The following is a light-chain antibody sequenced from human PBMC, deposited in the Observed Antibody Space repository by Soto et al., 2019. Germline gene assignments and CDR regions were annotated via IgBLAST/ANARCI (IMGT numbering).Light chain of an antibody. CDR1: QSVLYNSNNKNY. V-gene: IGKV4-1*01. Sequence: DIVMTQSPDSLAVSLGERATINCKSSQSVLYNSNNKNYLVWYQQKPGQPPKLLIYWASTRESGVPDRFSGSGSGTDFTLTISSLQAEDVAVYYCQQYYSTPTFGQGTKLEIK. CDR3: QQYYSTPT. CDR2: WAS. J-gene: IGKJ2*01.